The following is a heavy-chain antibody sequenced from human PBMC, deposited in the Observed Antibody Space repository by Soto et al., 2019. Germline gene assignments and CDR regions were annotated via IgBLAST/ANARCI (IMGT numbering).Heavy chain of an antibody. Sequence: GGSLRLSCAASGFTFSSYGMHWVRQAPGKGLEWVSAISGSGGSTYYADSVKGRFTISRDNSKNTLYLQMNSLRAEDTAVYYCAKFLRAVAAPSTWGQGTLVTVSS. CDR1: GFTFSSYG. V-gene: IGHV3-23*01. CDR2: ISGSGGST. J-gene: IGHJ4*02. D-gene: IGHD6-19*01. CDR3: AKFLRAVAAPST.